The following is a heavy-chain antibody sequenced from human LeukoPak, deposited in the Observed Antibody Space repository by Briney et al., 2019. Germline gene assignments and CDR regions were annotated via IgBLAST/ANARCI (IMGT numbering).Heavy chain of an antibody. Sequence: SETLSLTCTVAAGSMSSYYWSWIRQPPGKGLEWIGHMYYSGTTNYNPSLKSRVTISVDTSKNQFSLRLSSVTAEDTAFYYCARNYDNSGYTAFGHWGRGTLVTVSS. CDR1: AGSMSSYY. CDR2: MYYSGTT. J-gene: IGHJ4*02. CDR3: ARNYDNSGYTAFGH. D-gene: IGHD3-22*01. V-gene: IGHV4-59*01.